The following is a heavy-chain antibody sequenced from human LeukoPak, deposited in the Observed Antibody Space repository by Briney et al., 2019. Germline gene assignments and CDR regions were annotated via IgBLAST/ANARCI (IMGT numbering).Heavy chain of an antibody. CDR2: ISRSATTI. D-gene: IGHD3-10*01. CDR1: GFTFSSYE. V-gene: IGHV3-48*03. CDR3: ARGSGDYGSGSYWSPDAFDI. J-gene: IGHJ3*02. Sequence: PGGSLRLSCAASGFTFSSYEMNWVRQAPGKGLEWVSSISRSATTIYYADSVKGRFTISRDNAKNSLYLQMNSLRAEDTAVYYCARGSGDYGSGSYWSPDAFDIWGQGTMVTVSS.